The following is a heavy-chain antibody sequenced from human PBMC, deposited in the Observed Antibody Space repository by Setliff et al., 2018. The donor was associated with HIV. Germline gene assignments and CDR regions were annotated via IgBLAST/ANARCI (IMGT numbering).Heavy chain of an antibody. CDR3: AGESSIAVAEYFQH. J-gene: IGHJ1*01. CDR2: ISGSGGST. D-gene: IGHD6-19*01. Sequence: GGSLRLSCAASGFTFSSYNMNWVRQVPGKGLEWVSAISGSGGSTYYADSVKGRFTISRDNSKNTLYLQMNSLRAEDTAVYYCAGESSIAVAEYFQHWGQGTLVTVSS. CDR1: GFTFSSYN. V-gene: IGHV3-23*01.